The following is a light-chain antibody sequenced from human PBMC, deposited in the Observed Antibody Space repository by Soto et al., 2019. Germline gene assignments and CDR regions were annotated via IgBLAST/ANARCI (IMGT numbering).Light chain of an antibody. V-gene: IGKV1-39*01. J-gene: IGKJ1*01. CDR3: QQTYNTPWT. CDR1: QTISTY. Sequence: DIQMTQSPSSLSASVGDRVTITCRASQTISTYLNWYQQRPGKAPKLLIYAASSLHSGVPSRFSGSESGTHFTLTINSLQPEDFATYYCQQTYNTPWTFGQGSEVEIK. CDR2: AAS.